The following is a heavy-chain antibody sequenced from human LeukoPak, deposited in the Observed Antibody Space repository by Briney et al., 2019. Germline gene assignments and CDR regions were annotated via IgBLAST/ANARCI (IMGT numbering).Heavy chain of an antibody. J-gene: IGHJ4*02. CDR2: IYYSGST. Sequence: SETLSLTCTVSGGSIGSSSYYWGWIRQPPGKGLEWIGSIYYSGSTYYNPSLKSRVTISVDTSKNQFSLKLSSVTAADTAVYYCATSRINIVGATGLDYWGQGTLVTVSS. V-gene: IGHV4-39*07. D-gene: IGHD1-26*01. CDR3: ATSRINIVGATGLDY. CDR1: GGSIGSSSYY.